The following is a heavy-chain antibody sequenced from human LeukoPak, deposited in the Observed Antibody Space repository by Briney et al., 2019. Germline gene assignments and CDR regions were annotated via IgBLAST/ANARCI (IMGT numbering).Heavy chain of an antibody. CDR2: ISWNSGSI. CDR1: GFTFDDYA. J-gene: IGHJ4*02. CDR3: AKGQIAAAGVFDY. D-gene: IGHD6-13*01. V-gene: IGHV3-9*01. Sequence: GRSLRLSCAASGFTFDDYAMHWVRQAPGKGLEWVSGISWNSGSIGYADSVKGRFTISRDNAKNSLYLQMNSLRAEDTALYYCAKGQIAAAGVFDYWGQETLVTVSS.